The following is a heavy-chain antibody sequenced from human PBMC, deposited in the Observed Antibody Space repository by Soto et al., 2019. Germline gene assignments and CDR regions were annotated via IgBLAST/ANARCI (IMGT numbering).Heavy chain of an antibody. CDR1: GGTFSSYA. Sequence: QVQLVQSGAEVKKPGSSVKVSCKASGGTFSSYAISWVRQAPGQGLEWMGGIIPIFGTANYAQKFQGRVTITADESTSTDYMELSSLRSEDTDVYYCASDYDLVFNAFDIWGQGTMVTVSS. D-gene: IGHD3-22*01. J-gene: IGHJ3*02. V-gene: IGHV1-69*12. CDR2: IIPIFGTA. CDR3: ASDYDLVFNAFDI.